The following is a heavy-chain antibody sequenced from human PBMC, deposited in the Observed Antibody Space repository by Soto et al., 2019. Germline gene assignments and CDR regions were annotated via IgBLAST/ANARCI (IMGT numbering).Heavy chain of an antibody. CDR2: IYYSGST. CDR3: ASSDGDLTYYYYYGMDV. CDR1: GGSISSYY. Sequence: SETLSLTCTVSGGSISSYYWSWIRQPPGKGLEWIGYIYYSGSTNYNPSLKSRVTISVDTSKNQFSLKLSSVTAADTAVYYCASSDGDLTYYYYYGMDVWGQGTTVTVSS. J-gene: IGHJ6*02. V-gene: IGHV4-59*01. D-gene: IGHD4-17*01.